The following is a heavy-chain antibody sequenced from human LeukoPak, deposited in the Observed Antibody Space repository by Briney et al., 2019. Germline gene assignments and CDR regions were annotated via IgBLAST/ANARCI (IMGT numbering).Heavy chain of an antibody. Sequence: GESLKISCEASGYSFTSYWIGWVRQMPGKGLEWMGIIYPGDSDTRYSPSFQGQVTISVNKSISTAYLQWSSLKASDTAMYYCARHGVYGDYLLDYWGQGTLVTVSS. D-gene: IGHD4-17*01. CDR3: ARHGVYGDYLLDY. J-gene: IGHJ4*02. CDR2: IYPGDSDT. V-gene: IGHV5-51*01. CDR1: GYSFTSYW.